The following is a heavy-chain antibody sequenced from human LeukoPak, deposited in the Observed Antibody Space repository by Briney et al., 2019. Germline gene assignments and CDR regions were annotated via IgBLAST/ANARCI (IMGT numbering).Heavy chain of an antibody. Sequence: SETLSLTCAVYGGSFSGYYWSWIRQPPGKGLEWIGEINHSGSTNYNPSLKSRVTMSVDTSKNQFSLRLASVTAADTAVYFCARMVPAGTHNYWGQGLLVTVSS. V-gene: IGHV4-34*01. CDR2: INHSGST. CDR3: ARMVPAGTHNY. D-gene: IGHD6-19*01. J-gene: IGHJ4*02. CDR1: GGSFSGYY.